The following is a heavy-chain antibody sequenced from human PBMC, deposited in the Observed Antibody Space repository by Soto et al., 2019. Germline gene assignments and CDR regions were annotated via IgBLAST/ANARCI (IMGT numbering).Heavy chain of an antibody. CDR2: IYYSGST. CDR3: ARRGAAAGKTSFDY. J-gene: IGHJ4*02. Sequence: QVQLRESGPGLVKPSETLSLTCTVSGGSISSYYWSWIRQPPGKGLEWIGYIYYSGSTNYNPSLKSRVTISVDTSKNQFSLKLSSVTAADTAVYYCARRGAAAGKTSFDYWGQGTLVTVSS. CDR1: GGSISSYY. V-gene: IGHV4-59*08. D-gene: IGHD6-13*01.